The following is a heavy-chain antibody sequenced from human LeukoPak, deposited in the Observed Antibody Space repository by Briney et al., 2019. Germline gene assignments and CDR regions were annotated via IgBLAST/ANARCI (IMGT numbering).Heavy chain of an antibody. CDR1: GGSFSGYY. V-gene: IGHV4-34*01. D-gene: IGHD3-22*01. Sequence: SETLSLTCAVYGGSFSGYYWSWIRQPPGKGLEWIGEINHSGGTNYNPSLKSRVTISVDTSKNQFFLKLSSVTAADTAVYYCARGRHYDSSGYHLGYWGQGTLVTVSS. J-gene: IGHJ4*02. CDR2: INHSGGT. CDR3: ARGRHYDSSGYHLGY.